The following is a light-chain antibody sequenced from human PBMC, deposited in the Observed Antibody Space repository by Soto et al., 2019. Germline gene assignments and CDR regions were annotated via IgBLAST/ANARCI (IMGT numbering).Light chain of an antibody. V-gene: IGKV3-15*01. Sequence: EIVMTQSPATLSVSPGERVTLSCRASQSVSINLAWYQQKPGQAPRLLMYSASTRATGIPARFSGSGSGTEFTLTITSLQSEDFAVYYCQHYNNWPPWTFGQGTKVEI. J-gene: IGKJ1*01. CDR3: QHYNNWPPWT. CDR2: SAS. CDR1: QSVSIN.